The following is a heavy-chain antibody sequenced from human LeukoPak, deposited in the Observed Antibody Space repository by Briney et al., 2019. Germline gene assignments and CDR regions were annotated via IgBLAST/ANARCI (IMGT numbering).Heavy chain of an antibody. CDR1: GGSISSYY. J-gene: IGHJ4*02. CDR2: IYYSGST. V-gene: IGHV4-59*01. D-gene: IGHD2-15*01. Sequence: PSETLSLTCTVSGGSISSYYWSWIRQPPGKGLEWIGYIYYSGSTNYNPSLKSRVTISVDTSKNQFSLKLSSVTAADTAVYYCARDGDRGAVDYWGQGTLVTVSS. CDR3: ARDGDRGAVDY.